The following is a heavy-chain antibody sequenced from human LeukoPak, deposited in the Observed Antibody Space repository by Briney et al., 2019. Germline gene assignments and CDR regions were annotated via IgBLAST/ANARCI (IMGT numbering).Heavy chain of an antibody. V-gene: IGHV3-64D*06. CDR1: AFTFTSYA. D-gene: IGHD2-21*02. CDR3: VKGIVVVTARAFDY. CDR2: ISSYGGST. J-gene: IGHJ4*02. Sequence: GGSLRLSSSAYAFTFTSYATRWVRKAPGKGLEYVSAISSYGGSTYYADSVKGRFTISRDNSKNTLYLQMSSLRPEDTAVYYCVKGIVVVTARAFDYWGQGTLVTVSS.